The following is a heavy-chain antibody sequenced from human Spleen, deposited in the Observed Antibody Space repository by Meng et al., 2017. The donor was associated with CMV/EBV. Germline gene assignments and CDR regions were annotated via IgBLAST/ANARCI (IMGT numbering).Heavy chain of an antibody. CDR3: AREGGYCSSTSCSDWFDP. CDR2: ISAYNGNT. CDR1: TFTSYG. D-gene: IGHD2-2*01. Sequence: TFTSYGISGVRQAPGQGLEWMGWISAYNGNTNYAQKLQGRVTMTTDTSTSTAYMELRSLRSDDTAVYYCAREGGYCSSTSCSDWFDPWGQGTLVTVSS. V-gene: IGHV1-18*01. J-gene: IGHJ5*02.